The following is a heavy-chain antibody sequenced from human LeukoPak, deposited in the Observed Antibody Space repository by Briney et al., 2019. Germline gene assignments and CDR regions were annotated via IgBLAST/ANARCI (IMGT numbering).Heavy chain of an antibody. CDR2: IRSDASDQ. CDR3: AKTIRSYYMDV. J-gene: IGHJ6*03. D-gene: IGHD5-24*01. V-gene: IGHV3-30*02. Sequence: PGGSLRLSCAASGFTFSNYGMHWVRQAPGKGLEWVAFIRSDASDQYYADSVKGRFTISRDNPKNTLYLQMSSLRSEDTAVYYCAKTIRSYYMDVWGKGTTVTVSS. CDR1: GFTFSNYG.